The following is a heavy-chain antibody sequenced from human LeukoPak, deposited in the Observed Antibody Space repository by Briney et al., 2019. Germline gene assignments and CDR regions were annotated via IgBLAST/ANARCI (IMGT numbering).Heavy chain of an antibody. V-gene: IGHV5-51*01. D-gene: IGHD5-18*01. CDR1: GYSFTSYW. CDR3: ASRVDTAMVQAFDY. J-gene: IGHJ4*02. CDR2: IYPGDSDT. Sequence: KSGESLKISCKGSGYSFTSYWIGWVRQMPGKGLGWMGIIYPGDSDTRYSPSFQGQVTISADKSISTAYLQWSSLKASDTAMYYCASRVDTAMVQAFDYWGQGTLVTVSS.